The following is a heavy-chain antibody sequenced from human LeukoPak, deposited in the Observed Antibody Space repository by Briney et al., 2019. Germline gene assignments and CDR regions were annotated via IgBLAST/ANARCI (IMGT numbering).Heavy chain of an antibody. V-gene: IGHV3-30*18. J-gene: IGHJ2*01. CDR1: GVTISSCG. CDR2: ISYDGSSK. Sequence: ARSLTLSCAASGVTISSCGMRWVRQAPGKELVGVAGISYDGSSKYYAASVKGRVTISRDKSKNTLYLQMNSLRAEDTAVYYCAKGEWQLVRWYFDLWGRGTLGTVS. D-gene: IGHD6-13*01. CDR3: AKGEWQLVRWYFDL.